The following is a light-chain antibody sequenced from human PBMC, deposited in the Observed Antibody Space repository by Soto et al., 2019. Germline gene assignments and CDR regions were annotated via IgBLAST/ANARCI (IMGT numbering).Light chain of an antibody. V-gene: IGKV3-15*01. CDR3: QQYNNWTGT. CDR2: GAS. J-gene: IGKJ1*01. Sequence: EILMTQSPATLSVSPGERATLSCRASQSVNTNLAWYQQKPGQAPRLLIYGASTRATGIPARFSGSGSGTEFTLTINSLQHEDFAIYYCQQYNNWTGTFGHGTKVDIK. CDR1: QSVNTN.